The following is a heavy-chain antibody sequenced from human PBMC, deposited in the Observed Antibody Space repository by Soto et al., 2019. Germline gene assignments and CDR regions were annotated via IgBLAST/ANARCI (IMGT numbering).Heavy chain of an antibody. D-gene: IGHD4-17*01. V-gene: IGHV1-69*08. CDR2: IIPILGIA. CDR1: GGTFSSYT. J-gene: IGHJ4*02. CDR3: ARDRDYGDYLDY. Sequence: QVQLVQSGAEVKKPGSSVKVSCKASGGTFSSYTISWVRQAPGQGLEWMGRIIPILGIANYAQKFQGRVTITADKSTSTAYMELSSLRSEDTAVYYCARDRDYGDYLDYWGQGTLVTVSS.